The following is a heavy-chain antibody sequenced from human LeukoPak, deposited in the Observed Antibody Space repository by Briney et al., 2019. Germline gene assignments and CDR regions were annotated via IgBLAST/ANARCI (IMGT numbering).Heavy chain of an antibody. J-gene: IGHJ3*02. Sequence: SETLSLTCAVYGGSFSGYYWSWIRQPPGKGLEWIGSIYYSGSTYYNPSLKSRVTISIDTSKNQFSLKLSSVTAADTAVYYCARTQYTGYDRDAFDIWGQGTMVTVSS. V-gene: IGHV4-34*01. CDR2: IYYSGST. CDR3: ARTQYTGYDRDAFDI. D-gene: IGHD5-12*01. CDR1: GGSFSGYY.